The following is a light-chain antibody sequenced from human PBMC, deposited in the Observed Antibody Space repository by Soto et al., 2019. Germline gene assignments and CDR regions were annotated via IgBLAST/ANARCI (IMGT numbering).Light chain of an antibody. CDR3: HQYGDSPQT. J-gene: IGKJ1*01. CDR2: GAS. V-gene: IGKV3-20*01. CDR1: QSVRSSY. Sequence: ESVLTQSPCXXSLAPGERATLSCXASQSVRSSYLAWYQQKPGQAPRLLIYGASTRATGIPDRFSGGGSGTDFTLTISRLEPEDFAVYFCHQYGDSPQTFGQGTKVDVK.